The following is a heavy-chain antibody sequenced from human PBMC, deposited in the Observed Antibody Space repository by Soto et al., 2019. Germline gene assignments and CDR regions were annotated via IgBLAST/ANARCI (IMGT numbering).Heavy chain of an antibody. D-gene: IGHD2-15*01. CDR2: IIPIFGTA. CDR3: ASGYCSGGSCYWTYGMDV. Sequence: QVQLVQSGAEVKKPGSSVKVSCKASGGTFSSYAISWVRQAPGQGLEWMGGIIPIFGTANYAQKFQGRVTITADESTSSAYMELGSLRSEDTAVYYCASGYCSGGSCYWTYGMDVWGQGTTVTVSS. V-gene: IGHV1-69*12. J-gene: IGHJ6*02. CDR1: GGTFSSYA.